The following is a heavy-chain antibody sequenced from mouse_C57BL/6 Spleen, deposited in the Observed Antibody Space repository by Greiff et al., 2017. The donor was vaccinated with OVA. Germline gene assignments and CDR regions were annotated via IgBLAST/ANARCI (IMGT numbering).Heavy chain of an antibody. D-gene: IGHD2-2*01. CDR2: ISSGRSTI. Sequence: EVMLVESGGGLVKPGGSLKLSCAASGFTFSDYGMHWVRQAPEKGLEWVAYISSGRSTIYYADTVKGRFTSSRDNAKNTLFLQMTSLRSEDTAMYYCSRHGYDSRYYYAMDYEGQGTSVTVSS. J-gene: IGHJ4*01. CDR1: GFTFSDYG. CDR3: SRHGYDSRYYYAMDY. V-gene: IGHV5-17*01.